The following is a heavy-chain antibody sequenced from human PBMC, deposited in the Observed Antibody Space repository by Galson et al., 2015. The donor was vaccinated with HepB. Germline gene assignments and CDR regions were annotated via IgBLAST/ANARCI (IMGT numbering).Heavy chain of an antibody. J-gene: IGHJ6*02. Sequence: SVKVSCKASGYTFTSYAMHWVRQAPGQRLEWMGWINACNGNTKYSQKFQGRVTITRDTSASTAYMELSSLRSDDTAVYYCASSAAGSYYYYYDGMDVWGQGTTVTVSS. V-gene: IGHV1-3*01. CDR1: GYTFTSYA. CDR3: ASSAAGSYYYYYDGMDV. D-gene: IGHD6-25*01. CDR2: INACNGNT.